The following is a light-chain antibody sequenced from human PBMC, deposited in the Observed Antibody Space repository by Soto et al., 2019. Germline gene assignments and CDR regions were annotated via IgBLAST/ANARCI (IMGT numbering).Light chain of an antibody. CDR2: YDD. CDR3: AAWDDSLNGYV. CDR1: SSNIGNNA. J-gene: IGLJ1*01. V-gene: IGLV1-36*01. Sequence: QSVLTQPLSLSEAPRQRVTISCSGSSSNIGNNAVNWYQQLPGKAPKLLIYYDDLLPSGVSDRFSGSKSGTSASLAISGHQSEDEADYYCAAWDDSLNGYVFGTGTKVTVL.